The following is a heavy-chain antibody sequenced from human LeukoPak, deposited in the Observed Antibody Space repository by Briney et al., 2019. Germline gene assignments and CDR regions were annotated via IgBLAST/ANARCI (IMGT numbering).Heavy chain of an antibody. J-gene: IGHJ6*03. V-gene: IGHV4-38-2*01. Sequence: SETLSLTCAVSGYSISSGYYWGWIRQPPGKGLERIGSIYHSGSTYYNPSPKRRVTISVDTSKNQFSLKLSSVTAADTAVYYCARVASGASPYYYYMDVWGKGTTVTVSS. D-gene: IGHD4/OR15-4a*01. CDR2: IYHSGST. CDR1: GYSISSGYY. CDR3: ARVASGASPYYYYMDV.